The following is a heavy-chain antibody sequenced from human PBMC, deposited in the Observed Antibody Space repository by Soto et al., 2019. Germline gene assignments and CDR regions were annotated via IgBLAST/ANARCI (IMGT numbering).Heavy chain of an antibody. J-gene: IGHJ5*02. Sequence: ASVKVSCKAPGDTFTSYYLNWVRQAPGQGLEWMGVINPHGGSTKYAQKFQGRVTMTRDTSRSTVYMELSSLRSDDTAIYYCARSSGGNFGIIIEGSNWFDPWGQGTLVTVSS. V-gene: IGHV1-46*01. CDR3: ARSSGGNFGIIIEGSNWFDP. CDR2: INPHGGST. CDR1: GDTFTSYY. D-gene: IGHD3-3*01.